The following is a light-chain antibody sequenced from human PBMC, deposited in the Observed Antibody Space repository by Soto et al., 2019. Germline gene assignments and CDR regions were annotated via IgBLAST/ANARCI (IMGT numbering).Light chain of an antibody. CDR3: QQRSNWPPIT. J-gene: IGKJ5*01. Sequence: EIVLTQSPATLSLSPGERATLSCRASQSVSSYLAWYQQKPGQAPRLLISDASNRATGIPARFSGSGSGTDFTLTSSSLEPEDFAVYYCQQRSNWPPITFGQGTRLEIK. CDR1: QSVSSY. CDR2: DAS. V-gene: IGKV3-11*01.